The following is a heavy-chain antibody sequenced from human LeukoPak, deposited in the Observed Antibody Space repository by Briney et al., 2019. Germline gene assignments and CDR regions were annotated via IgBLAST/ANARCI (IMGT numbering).Heavy chain of an antibody. J-gene: IGHJ3*02. D-gene: IGHD5-24*01. V-gene: IGHV3-73*01. CDR1: GFTFSGSA. CDR3: MSESDAFDI. CDR2: IRSKANSYAT. Sequence: GGSLRLSCAASGFTFSGSAMHWVRQASGKGLEWVGRIRSKANSYATAYAASVKGRFTISRDDSKNTAYLQMNSLKTEDTAVYYCMSESDAFDIWGQGTMVTVSS.